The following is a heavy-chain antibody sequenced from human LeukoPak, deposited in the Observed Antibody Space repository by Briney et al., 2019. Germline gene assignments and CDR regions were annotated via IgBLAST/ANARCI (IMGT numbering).Heavy chain of an antibody. D-gene: IGHD6-13*01. V-gene: IGHV3-23*01. CDR3: AKDHGSSRTNWFDP. Sequence: GGSLRLSCAASGFTFSGYAMSWVRQAPGKGLEWVSAISGSGGSTNYADSVKGRFTISRDNSKNTLYLQMNSLRAEDTAVYYCAKDHGSSRTNWFDPWGQGTLVTVSS. CDR1: GFTFSGYA. J-gene: IGHJ5*02. CDR2: ISGSGGST.